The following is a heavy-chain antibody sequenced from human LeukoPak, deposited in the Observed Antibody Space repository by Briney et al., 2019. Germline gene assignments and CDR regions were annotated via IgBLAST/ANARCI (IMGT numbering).Heavy chain of an antibody. Sequence: SETLSLTCTVSGGSISSSSYYWGWIRQPPGKGLEWIGSIYYSGSTYYNPSLKSRVTISVDTSKNQFSLKLSSVTAADTAVNYCARHPAMVRGVIIPDDAFDIWGQGTMVTVSS. D-gene: IGHD3-10*01. CDR1: GGSISSSSYY. V-gene: IGHV4-39*01. CDR3: ARHPAMVRGVIIPDDAFDI. J-gene: IGHJ3*02. CDR2: IYYSGST.